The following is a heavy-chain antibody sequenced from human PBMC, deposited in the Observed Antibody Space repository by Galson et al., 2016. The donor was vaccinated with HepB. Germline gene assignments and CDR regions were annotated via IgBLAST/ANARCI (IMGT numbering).Heavy chain of an antibody. D-gene: IGHD3-9*01. CDR2: ILSDGRTT. CDR1: SGFCFPRSG. V-gene: IGHV3-30*18. CDR3: AKDKGTKFFDY. Sequence: SLRLSCAASGSSGFCFPRSGMHWVRQAPGKGLEWVAVILSDGRTTYYDESVEGRFTISRDNSKNMVFLQMDSLRDEDTAVYFCAKDKGTKFFDYWGQGTLVTVSS. J-gene: IGHJ4*02.